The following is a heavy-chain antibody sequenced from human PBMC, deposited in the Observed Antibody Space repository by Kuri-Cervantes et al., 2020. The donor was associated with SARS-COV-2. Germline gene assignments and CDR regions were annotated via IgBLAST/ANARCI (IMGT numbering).Heavy chain of an antibody. CDR1: GFTFSSYS. Sequence: GESLKISCAASGFTFSSYSMNWVRQAPGKGLEWVSSISSSSSYIYYADSLKGRFTISRDNAKNSLFLQMNSLTAEDTAVYYCARYLWVGYGMDVWGQGTTV. CDR3: ARYLWVGYGMDV. D-gene: IGHD2-21*01. J-gene: IGHJ6*02. V-gene: IGHV3-21*01. CDR2: ISSSSSYI.